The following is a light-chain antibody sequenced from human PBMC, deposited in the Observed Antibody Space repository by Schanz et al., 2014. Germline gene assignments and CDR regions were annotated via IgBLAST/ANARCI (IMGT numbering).Light chain of an antibody. J-gene: IGKJ1*01. CDR3: QQYNNWPWT. CDR1: QSVSSSY. Sequence: EIVLTQSPATLSLSPGERVTLSCGASQSVSSSYLAWYQHKPGQAPRLLIYDASTRATDIPARFSGSGSGTDFTLTIDGLEPEDFAVYYCQQYNNWPWTFGQGTKVEIK. V-gene: IGKV3D-20*02. CDR2: DAS.